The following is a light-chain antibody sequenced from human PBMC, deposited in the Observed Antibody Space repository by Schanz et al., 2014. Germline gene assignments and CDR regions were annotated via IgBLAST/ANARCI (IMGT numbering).Light chain of an antibody. CDR3: QQYGSSPWT. J-gene: IGKJ1*01. CDR1: QSVSSN. Sequence: ETVMTQSPGTLSVSPGERATLSCRASQSVSSNLAWYQQKRGQAPRLLIYGASTRATGVPARFSGSGSGTEFTLTISRLEAEDFAVYYCQQYGSSPWTFGQGTKVEIQ. CDR2: GAS. V-gene: IGKV3D-15*02.